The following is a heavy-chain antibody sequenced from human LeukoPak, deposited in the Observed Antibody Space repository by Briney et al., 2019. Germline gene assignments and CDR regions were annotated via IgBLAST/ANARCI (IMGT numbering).Heavy chain of an antibody. J-gene: IGHJ4*02. V-gene: IGHV3-30*04. CDR3: AKEGNIVVVTAHY. CDR1: GFTFSSYA. Sequence: PGGSLRLSCAASGFTFSSYAMHWVRQAPGKGLEWVAVISYDGSNKYYADSVKGRFTISRDNSKNTLYLQMNSLRAEDTAVYYCAKEGNIVVVTAHYWGQGTLVTVSS. D-gene: IGHD2-21*02. CDR2: ISYDGSNK.